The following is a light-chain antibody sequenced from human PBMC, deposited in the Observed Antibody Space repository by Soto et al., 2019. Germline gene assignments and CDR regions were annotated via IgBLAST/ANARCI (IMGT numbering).Light chain of an antibody. CDR3: QQYGSSPQT. J-gene: IGKJ1*01. V-gene: IGKV3-20*01. CDR1: QSVSSNY. CDR2: AAS. Sequence: EIVLTQSPVTLSFSPGERATLSCRASQSVSSNYLAWFQQKPGQAPRLLIYAASSRATGIPDRFSGSGSGTDFTLTISRLEPGDFAVYYCQQYGSSPQTFGQGTKVDIK.